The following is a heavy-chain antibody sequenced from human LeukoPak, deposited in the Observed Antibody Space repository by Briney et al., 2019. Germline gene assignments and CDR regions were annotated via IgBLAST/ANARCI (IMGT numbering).Heavy chain of an antibody. D-gene: IGHD3-9*01. V-gene: IGHV4-59*08. CDR1: GGSISSYY. CDR3: ASLTGSHYYFDY. CDR2: IYYSGST. Sequence: SETLSLTCTVSGGSISSYYWSWIRQPPGKGLEWIGYIYYSGSTNYNPALKSRVTISVDTSKNQFSLKLSSVTAADTAVYYCASLTGSHYYFDYWGQGTLVTVSS. J-gene: IGHJ4*02.